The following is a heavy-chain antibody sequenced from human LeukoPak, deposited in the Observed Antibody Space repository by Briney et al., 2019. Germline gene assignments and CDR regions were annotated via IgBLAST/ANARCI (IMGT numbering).Heavy chain of an antibody. CDR3: ARTVNIVVVVAATRPIGFDY. V-gene: IGHV4-39*07. D-gene: IGHD2-15*01. Sequence: IPSETLSLTCTVSGGSISSSRYYWGWIRQAPGKGLEWIGEINHSGSSNYSPSLKSRVTISVDTSKNQLSLKLSSVTAADTAVYYCARTVNIVVVVAATRPIGFDYWGQGTLVTVSS. CDR1: GGSISSSRYY. CDR2: INHSGSS. J-gene: IGHJ4*02.